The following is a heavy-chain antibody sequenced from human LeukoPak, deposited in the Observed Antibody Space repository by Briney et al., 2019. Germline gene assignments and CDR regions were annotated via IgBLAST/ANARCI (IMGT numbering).Heavy chain of an antibody. Sequence: SETLSLTCAVYGGSFSDYYRSWIRQPPGRGLEWIGEINHSGSTNYNPSLKSRVTMSVDTSKNQFSLKLSSVTAVDTAVYYCARGYGSGSYYGYWGQGTLVTVSS. V-gene: IGHV4-34*01. CDR3: ARGYGSGSYYGY. J-gene: IGHJ4*02. D-gene: IGHD3-10*01. CDR2: INHSGST. CDR1: GGSFSDYY.